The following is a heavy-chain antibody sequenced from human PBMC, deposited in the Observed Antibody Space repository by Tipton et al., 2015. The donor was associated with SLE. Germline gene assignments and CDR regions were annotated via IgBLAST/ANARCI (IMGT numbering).Heavy chain of an antibody. CDR1: GGSISSGSYY. CDR3: ARRGVTMVRGVIDDAFDI. V-gene: IGHV4-61*02. J-gene: IGHJ3*02. CDR2: IYTSGST. D-gene: IGHD3-10*01. Sequence: TLSLTCTVSGGSISSGSYYWSWIRQPAGKGLEWIGRIYTSGSTNYNPSLKSRVTISVDTSKNQFSLKLSSVTAADTAVYYCARRGVTMVRGVIDDAFDIWGQGTMVTVSS.